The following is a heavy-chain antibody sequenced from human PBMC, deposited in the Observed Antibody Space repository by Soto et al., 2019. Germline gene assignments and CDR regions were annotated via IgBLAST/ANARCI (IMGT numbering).Heavy chain of an antibody. CDR1: GLTFSSYA. Sequence: PGGSLRLSCAASGLTFSSYAMHWVRPAPGKGLEWVAVISYDGSNKYYADSVKGRFTISRDNSKNTLYLEMNSLRAEDTAVYYCARDRAYDFWSGYLPYYYGMDVWGQGTTVTVSS. D-gene: IGHD3-3*01. CDR2: ISYDGSNK. V-gene: IGHV3-30-3*01. J-gene: IGHJ6*02. CDR3: ARDRAYDFWSGYLPYYYGMDV.